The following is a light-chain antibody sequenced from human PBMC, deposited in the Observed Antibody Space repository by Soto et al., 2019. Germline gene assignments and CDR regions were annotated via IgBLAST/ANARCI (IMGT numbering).Light chain of an antibody. J-gene: IGLJ1*01. V-gene: IGLV7-46*01. CDR2: DTT. CDR3: LLSYNGPYI. CDR1: TGAVTNGHY. Sequence: QAVVTQEPSLTVSPGGTVTLTCGSSTGAVTNGHYPYWFPQKPGQAPRTLIYDTTNRHSWTPARFSGSLLGGKAALTLSGAQPEDEAEYYCLLSYNGPYIFGTGTKVTVL.